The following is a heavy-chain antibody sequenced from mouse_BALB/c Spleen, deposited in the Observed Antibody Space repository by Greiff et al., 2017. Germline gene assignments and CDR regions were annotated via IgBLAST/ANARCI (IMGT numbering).Heavy chain of an antibody. CDR2: IWSGGST. D-gene: IGHD1-1*01. V-gene: IGHV2-2*02. Sequence: VQLQQSGPGLVQPSQSLSITCTVSGFSLTSYGVHWVRQSPGKGLEWLGVIWSGGSTDYNAAFISRLSIRKDNSKSQVFFKMNSLQANDTAIYYCARTHYYGRGYAMDYWGQGTSVTVSS. J-gene: IGHJ4*01. CDR3: ARTHYYGRGYAMDY. CDR1: GFSLTSYG.